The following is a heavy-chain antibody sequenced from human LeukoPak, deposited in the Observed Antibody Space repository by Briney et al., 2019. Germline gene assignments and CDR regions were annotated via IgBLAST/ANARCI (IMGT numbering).Heavy chain of an antibody. CDR2: LSGSGGST. V-gene: IGHV3-23*01. Sequence: GGSLRLSCTASGFTFSFYTMSWVRQAPGKGLEWVSGLSGSGGSTYYSDSVKGRFTISRDNSKNTLYLQIDFLTAEDTAVYYCARSPVAGPPNYFDYLGQGTLVTVSS. CDR3: ARSPVAGPPNYFDY. D-gene: IGHD6-19*01. CDR1: GFTFSFYT. J-gene: IGHJ4*02.